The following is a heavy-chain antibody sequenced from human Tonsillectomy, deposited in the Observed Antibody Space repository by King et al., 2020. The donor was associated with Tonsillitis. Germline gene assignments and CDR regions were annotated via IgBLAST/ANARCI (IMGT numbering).Heavy chain of an antibody. Sequence: VQLVESGGGLVQPGGSLRLSCAASGFTFSSYAMSWVRQAPGKGLEWVSAISGSGGSTYYADSVKGRFTISRDNSKNTLYLQMNSLRAEDTAVYYCAKDPGDCTNGVCYMGGFDYWGQGTLVTVSS. CDR3: AKDPGDCTNGVCYMGGFDY. CDR2: ISGSGGST. CDR1: GFTFSSYA. V-gene: IGHV3-23*04. J-gene: IGHJ4*02. D-gene: IGHD2-8*01.